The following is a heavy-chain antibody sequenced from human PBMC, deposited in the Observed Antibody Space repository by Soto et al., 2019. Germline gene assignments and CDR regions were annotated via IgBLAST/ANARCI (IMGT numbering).Heavy chain of an antibody. CDR3: TRDRDFLTGYYSPNSFDY. CDR2: INPNSGGT. V-gene: IGHV1-2*04. CDR1: GYTFTGYY. J-gene: IGHJ4*02. Sequence: ASVKVSCKASGYTFTGYYMHWVRQAPGQGLEWMGWINPNSGGTNYAQKFQGWVTMTRDTSISTAYMELSRLRSDDTAVYYCTRDRDFLTGYYSPNSFDYWGQGALVTVSS. D-gene: IGHD3-9*01.